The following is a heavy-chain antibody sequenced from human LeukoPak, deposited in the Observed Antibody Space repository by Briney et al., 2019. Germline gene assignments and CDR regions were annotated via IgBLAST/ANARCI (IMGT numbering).Heavy chain of an antibody. CDR2: IYPGDSDT. CDR1: GYSFTSYW. V-gene: IGHV5-51*01. CDR3: ATYTTAMTYYYYGMDV. Sequence: KPGESLKISCKGSGYSFTSYWIGWVRQMPGKGLEWMGIIYPGDSDTRYSPSFQGQVTISADKSISTAYLQWSSLKASDTAMYYCATYTTAMTYYYYGMDVWGQGTTVTVSS. D-gene: IGHD5-18*01. J-gene: IGHJ6*02.